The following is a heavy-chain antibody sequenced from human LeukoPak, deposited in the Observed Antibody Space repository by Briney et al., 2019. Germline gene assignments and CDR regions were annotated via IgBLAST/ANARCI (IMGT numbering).Heavy chain of an antibody. V-gene: IGHV3-21*01. CDR1: GFTFNSYS. CDR2: ISRSSTYI. J-gene: IGHJ4*02. D-gene: IGHD2-15*01. Sequence: PGGSLRLSCAASGFTFNSYSMNWVRQAPGKGLEWLSSISRSSTYIYYVDSVEGRFTSSRDNAKSSLFLQMNSLRAGDTAVYYCARESMAVGASYFDYWGQGTLVTVSS. CDR3: ARESMAVGASYFDY.